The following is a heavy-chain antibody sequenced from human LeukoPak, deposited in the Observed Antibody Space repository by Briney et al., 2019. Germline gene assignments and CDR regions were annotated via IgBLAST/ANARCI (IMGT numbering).Heavy chain of an antibody. CDR2: IYTSGST. V-gene: IGHV4-4*07. J-gene: IGHJ4*02. D-gene: IGHD3-22*01. CDR3: ARDPVGSSGYYSDY. CDR1: GGSISSYY. Sequence: SETLSLTCTVSGGSISSYYWSWIRQPAGKGLEWIGRIYTSGSTNYNPSLKSRVTISVDTSKNQFSLKLSSVTAADTAVYYCARDPVGSSGYYSDYWGQGTLVTVSS.